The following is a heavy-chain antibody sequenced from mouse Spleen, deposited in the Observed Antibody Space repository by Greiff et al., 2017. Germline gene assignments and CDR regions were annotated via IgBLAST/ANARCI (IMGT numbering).Heavy chain of an antibody. CDR1: GYTFTSYW. V-gene: IGHV1-52*01. D-gene: IGHD2-12*01. CDR2: IDPSDSET. CDR3: ARSRDYNWYFDV. Sequence: QVQLKQPGAELVRPGSSVKLSCKASGYTFTSYWMHWVKQRPIQGLEWIGNIDPSDSETHYNQKFKDKATLTVDKSSSTAYMQLSSLTSEDSAVYYCARSRDYNWYFDVWGAGTTVTVSS. J-gene: IGHJ1*01.